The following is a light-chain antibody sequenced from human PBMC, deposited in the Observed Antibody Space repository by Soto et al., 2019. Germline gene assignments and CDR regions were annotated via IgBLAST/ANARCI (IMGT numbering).Light chain of an antibody. CDR2: DAS. J-gene: IGLJ1*01. CDR1: SSDVGGYNY. CDR3: SSYTSSSTPYV. V-gene: IGLV2-14*01. Sequence: QSPLTQPALLSGSTRQSITLSCTGTSSDVGGYNYVSWYQQHPGKAPKLMLYDASNRPSGVSNRFSGSKSGNTASLTISGLQAEDEADYYCSSYTSSSTPYVFGTGT.